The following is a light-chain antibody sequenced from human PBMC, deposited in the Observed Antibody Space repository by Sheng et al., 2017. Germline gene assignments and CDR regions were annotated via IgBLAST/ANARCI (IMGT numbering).Light chain of an antibody. Sequence: EIVLTQSPATLSLSPGERATLSCRASQSVSSYLAWYQHNPGQAPRLLIYDASNRATGIPARFSGSGSGTDFTLTISRLEPEDFAVYYCLQYGTSPRTFGLGTKVEI. CDR3: LQYGTSPRT. J-gene: IGKJ1*01. V-gene: IGKV3-11*01. CDR2: DAS. CDR1: QSVSSY.